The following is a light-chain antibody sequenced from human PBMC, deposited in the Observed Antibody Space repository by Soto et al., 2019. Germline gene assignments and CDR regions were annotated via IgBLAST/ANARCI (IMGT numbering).Light chain of an antibody. V-gene: IGLV2-23*01. CDR1: SSDVGNYNL. Sequence: QSVRTQPASVSGSPGQSITISCTGTSSDVGNYNLVSWYQQHPGKAPKLMIYEGRKRPSGVSKRVSGSKSGHTASLTISGLQAEDEADYYSCSYAGSTTCRVLFGGGTQLTVL. CDR3: CSYAGSTTCRVL. CDR2: EGR. J-gene: IGLJ2*01.